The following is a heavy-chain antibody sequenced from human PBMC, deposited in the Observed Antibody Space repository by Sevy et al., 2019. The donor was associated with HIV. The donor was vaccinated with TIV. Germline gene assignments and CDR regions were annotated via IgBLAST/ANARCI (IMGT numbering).Heavy chain of an antibody. Sequence: GGSLRLSCAASGFTFSSYSMNWVRQAPGKGLEWVSYISRSSSTIYYAESVKGRFTISRDNAKNSLYPQMNSLRDEDTAVYYCARERKMYDSSGYYFHFDYWGQGTLVTVSS. J-gene: IGHJ4*02. CDR2: ISRSSSTI. D-gene: IGHD3-22*01. CDR3: ARERKMYDSSGYYFHFDY. V-gene: IGHV3-48*02. CDR1: GFTFSSYS.